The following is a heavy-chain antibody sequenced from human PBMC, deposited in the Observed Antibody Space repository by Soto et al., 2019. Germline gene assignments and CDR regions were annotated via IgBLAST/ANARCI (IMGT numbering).Heavy chain of an antibody. Sequence: SETLSLTCTVSGGSISSSSYYWGWIRQPPGKGLEWIGSIYYSGSTYYNPSLKSRVTISVDTSKNQFSLKLSSVTAADTAVYYCASGYYDILTGYYPPHNFDYWGQGTLVTVSS. CDR2: IYYSGST. CDR3: ASGYYDILTGYYPPHNFDY. V-gene: IGHV4-39*01. J-gene: IGHJ4*02. CDR1: GGSISSSSYY. D-gene: IGHD3-9*01.